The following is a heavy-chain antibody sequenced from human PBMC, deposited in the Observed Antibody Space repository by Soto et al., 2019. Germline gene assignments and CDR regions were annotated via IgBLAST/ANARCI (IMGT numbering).Heavy chain of an antibody. CDR2: VSGYKDNT. Sequence: GASVKVSCKASGYTFSNYGISWVRQAPGQGLEWMGWVSGYKDNTDYAQSFQGRVTMTTDTSASTAYMELSSLRSEDTAVYYRARDRSRDIAVAGIDYWGQGTLVTVSS. CDR3: ARDRSRDIAVAGIDY. V-gene: IGHV1-18*01. J-gene: IGHJ4*02. CDR1: GYTFSNYG. D-gene: IGHD6-19*01.